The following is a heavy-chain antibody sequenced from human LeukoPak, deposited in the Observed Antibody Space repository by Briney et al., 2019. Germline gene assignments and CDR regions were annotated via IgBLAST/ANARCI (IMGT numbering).Heavy chain of an antibody. CDR2: ISSSSSSI. V-gene: IGHV3-48*01. J-gene: IGHJ4*02. CDR3: ARVRGAYSSGWYVDY. CDR1: EFTFSSYG. Sequence: PGGSLRLSCAASEFTFSSYGMNWVRQAPGKGLEWVSYISSSSSSIYYADSVKGRFTISRDNAENSLPLQMNSLRAEDTAVYYCARVRGAYSSGWYVDYWGQGTLVTVSS. D-gene: IGHD6-19*01.